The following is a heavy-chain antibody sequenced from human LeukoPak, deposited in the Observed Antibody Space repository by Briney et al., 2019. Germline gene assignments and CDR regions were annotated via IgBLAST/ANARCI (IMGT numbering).Heavy chain of an antibody. J-gene: IGHJ5*02. V-gene: IGHV3-23*01. CDR1: GFTFSSYA. D-gene: IGHD3-10*01. CDR3: AKDRGVHYYGSERGLYNWFDP. CDR2: ISGSGGST. Sequence: GGSLRLSCAASGFTFSSYAMNWVRQAPGKGLEWVSAISGSGGSTYYTDSVKGRFTISRDNSKNTLYLQMNSLRAEDTAVYYCAKDRGVHYYGSERGLYNWFDPWGQGTLVTVSS.